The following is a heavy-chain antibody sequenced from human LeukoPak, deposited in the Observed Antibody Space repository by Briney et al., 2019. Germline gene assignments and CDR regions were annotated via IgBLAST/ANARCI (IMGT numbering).Heavy chain of an antibody. V-gene: IGHV4-31*03. J-gene: IGHJ3*02. D-gene: IGHD3-22*01. CDR3: ARHLLLSVTYYYDRRDAFDI. CDR1: GGSISSGGYY. Sequence: SQTLSLTCTVSGGSISSGGYYWSWIRQHPGKGLEWIGYIYYSGSTYYNPSLKSRVTISVDTSKNQFSLKLSSVTAADTAVYYCARHLLLSVTYYYDRRDAFDIWGQGTMVTVSS. CDR2: IYYSGST.